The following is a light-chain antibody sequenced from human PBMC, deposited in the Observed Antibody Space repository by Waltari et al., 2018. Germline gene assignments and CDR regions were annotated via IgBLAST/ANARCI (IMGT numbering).Light chain of an antibody. V-gene: IGKV2-28*01. CDR1: RSLLHSSGYNY. CDR2: LGS. Sequence: DIVMTQSPLSLPVTPGEPAAIPCRSSRSLLHSSGYNYLDWYLQKPGQSPQLLIYLGSNRASGVPDRFSGSGSGTDFTLKISRVEAEDVGVYYCMQARQTPRTFGQGTKVEIK. CDR3: MQARQTPRT. J-gene: IGKJ1*01.